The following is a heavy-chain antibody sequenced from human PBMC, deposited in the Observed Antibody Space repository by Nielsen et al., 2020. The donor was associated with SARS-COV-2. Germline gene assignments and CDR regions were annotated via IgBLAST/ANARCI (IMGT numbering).Heavy chain of an antibody. V-gene: IGHV4-34*01. CDR1: GGSFSGYY. J-gene: IGHJ6*02. CDR3: ARDLSPDFWSGYYYYYGMDV. CDR2: INHSGST. D-gene: IGHD3-3*01. Sequence: SETLSLTCAVYGGSFSGYYWSWIRQPPGKGLEWIGEINHSGSTNYNPSLKSRVTISVDKSKNQFSLKLSSVTAADTAVYYCARDLSPDFWSGYYYYYGMDVWGQGTTVTVSS.